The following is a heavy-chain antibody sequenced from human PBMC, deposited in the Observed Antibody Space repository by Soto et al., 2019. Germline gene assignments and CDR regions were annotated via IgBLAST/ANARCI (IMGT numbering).Heavy chain of an antibody. CDR1: GFTFSSYA. CDR2: ISGSGGST. J-gene: IGHJ4*02. Sequence: GGSLRLSCAASGFTFSSYAMSWVRQAPGKGLEWVSAISGSGGSTYYADSVKGRFTITSDNSKNTLYLQMNSLRAEDTAVFSCAKSLYSNYYFDYWGQGTLVTVSS. D-gene: IGHD4-4*01. CDR3: AKSLYSNYYFDY. V-gene: IGHV3-23*01.